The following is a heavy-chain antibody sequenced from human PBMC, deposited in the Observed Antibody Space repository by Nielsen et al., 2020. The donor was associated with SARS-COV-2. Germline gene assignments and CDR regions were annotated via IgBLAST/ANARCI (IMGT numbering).Heavy chain of an antibody. Sequence: GGSLTLSCAASGFTFSTYCMHWVRQAPGKGLEWVAAISYDGSNKYYVDSVKGRFTISRDNSKNTLYLQMSSLREEDTAVYYCAKDWTAIVAVPSGGVDYWGQGTRVTVSS. CDR2: ISYDGSNK. J-gene: IGHJ4*02. V-gene: IGHV3-30*18. D-gene: IGHD2-15*01. CDR3: AKDWTAIVAVPSGGVDY. CDR1: GFTFSTYC.